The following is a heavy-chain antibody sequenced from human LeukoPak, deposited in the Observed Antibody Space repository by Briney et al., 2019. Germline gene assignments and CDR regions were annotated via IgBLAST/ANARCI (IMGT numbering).Heavy chain of an antibody. CDR2: ITNDGSST. J-gene: IGHJ4*02. CDR1: GLTFSSHW. D-gene: IGHD6-19*01. CDR3: ARGGSGWYFDY. Sequence: QSGGSLRLSCAASGLTFSSHWMHWVRQAPGKGLVWVSRITNDGSSTTYADSLKGRFTISRDNSKNTLYLQMNSLRAEDTAVYYCARGGSGWYFDYWGQGTLVTVSS. V-gene: IGHV3-74*01.